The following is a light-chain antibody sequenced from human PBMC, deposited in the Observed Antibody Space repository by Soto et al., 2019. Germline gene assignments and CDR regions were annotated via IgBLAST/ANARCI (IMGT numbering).Light chain of an antibody. CDR1: SSNIGSNT. Sequence: HSVLTQPPSASGTPGQRVTISCSGSSSNIGSNTVNWYQQLPGTAPKLLIYNNNQRPSGVPDRFSGSKSGTSASLAISGLQSEDEADYYCAAWDDSLNGLVFGTGTKLTF. CDR3: AAWDDSLNGLV. CDR2: NNN. V-gene: IGLV1-44*01. J-gene: IGLJ1*01.